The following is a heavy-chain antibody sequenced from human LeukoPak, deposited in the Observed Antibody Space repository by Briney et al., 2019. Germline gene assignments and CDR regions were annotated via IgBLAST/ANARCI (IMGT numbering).Heavy chain of an antibody. CDR2: IYYSGST. CDR3: ARALADYDSRGYLTYWFDP. D-gene: IGHD3-22*01. J-gene: IGHJ5*02. CDR1: GGSISSYY. Sequence: SETLSLTCTVSGGSISSYYWSWIRQPPGKGLEWIGYIYYSGSTNYNPSLKSRVTISVDTSKNQFSLKLSSVTAADTAVYYCARALADYDSRGYLTYWFDPWGQGTLVTVSS. V-gene: IGHV4-59*01.